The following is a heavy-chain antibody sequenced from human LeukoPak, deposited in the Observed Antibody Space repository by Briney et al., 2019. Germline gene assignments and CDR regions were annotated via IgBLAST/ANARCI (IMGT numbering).Heavy chain of an antibody. Sequence: RTGGSLRLSCAASGFTFSSYGMHWVRQAPGKGLEWVAVIWYDGSNKYYADSVKGRFTISRDNSKNTLYLQMNSLRAEDMAVYYCAKVHRTYYYYMDVWGKGTTVTVSS. CDR2: IWYDGSNK. CDR1: GFTFSSYG. CDR3: AKVHRTYYYYMDV. V-gene: IGHV3-33*06. J-gene: IGHJ6*03.